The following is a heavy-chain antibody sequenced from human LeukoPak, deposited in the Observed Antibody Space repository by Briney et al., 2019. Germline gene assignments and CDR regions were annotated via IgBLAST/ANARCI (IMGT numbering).Heavy chain of an antibody. CDR2: INTNTGNP. Sequence: ASVKVSCKASGYTFTSYAMNWVRQAPGQGLEWMGWINTNTGNPTYAQGFTGRFVFSLDTSVSTAYLQICSLKAEDTAVYYCARDTRNYDILTGYVHWGQGTLVTVSS. CDR3: ARDTRNYDILTGYVH. J-gene: IGHJ4*02. V-gene: IGHV7-4-1*01. D-gene: IGHD3-9*01. CDR1: GYTFTSYA.